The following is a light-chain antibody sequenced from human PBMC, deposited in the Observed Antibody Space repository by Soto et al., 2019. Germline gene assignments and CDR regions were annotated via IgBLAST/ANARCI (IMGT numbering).Light chain of an antibody. CDR3: QQSYSWPPT. CDR1: QSISSY. J-gene: IGKJ1*01. V-gene: IGKV1-39*01. Sequence: DIQMTQSPSSLSASVGDRFTIAFRASQSISSYLNWYQQKPGKAPELLIYAASTLHDGVPSRFSGGGSGTDFTLSISSLQPEDFATYFCQQSYSWPPTFGQGTKVDI. CDR2: AAS.